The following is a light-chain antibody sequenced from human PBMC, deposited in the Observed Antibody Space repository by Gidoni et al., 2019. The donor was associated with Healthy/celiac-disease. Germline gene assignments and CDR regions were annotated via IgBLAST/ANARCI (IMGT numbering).Light chain of an antibody. Sequence: DIQMTQSPSSLSASVGDRVTITCRASQSISSYLNWYQQKPGKAPKLLIYAASSLQSVVPSRFSGSGSGTDFTLTISSLQPEDFATYYCQQSYSTLLTFGGWTKVEIK. CDR3: QQSYSTLLT. CDR2: AAS. CDR1: QSISSY. V-gene: IGKV1-39*01. J-gene: IGKJ4*01.